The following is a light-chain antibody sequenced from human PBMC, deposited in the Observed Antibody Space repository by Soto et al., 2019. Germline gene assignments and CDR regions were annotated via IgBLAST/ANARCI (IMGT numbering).Light chain of an antibody. CDR3: SSYTSSSTLRV. CDR2: EVS. CDR1: SSDIGNYNF. V-gene: IGLV2-14*01. J-gene: IGLJ1*01. Sequence: QSVLTQPASVSGSPGQSITISCTGTSSDIGNYNFVSWYQHHPGKAPKLIIYEVSNRPSGVSNRFSGSKSGNTASLTISGLQDEDEADYHCSSYTSSSTLRVFGTGTKVTVL.